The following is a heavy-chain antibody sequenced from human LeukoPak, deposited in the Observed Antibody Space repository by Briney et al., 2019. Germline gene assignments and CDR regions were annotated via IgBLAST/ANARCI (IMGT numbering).Heavy chain of an antibody. CDR3: ARGGSSGNDYSSFDI. CDR1: GFTFSSYW. V-gene: IGHV3-53*04. CDR2: IHSGGST. J-gene: IGHJ3*02. Sequence: PGGSLRLSSGASGFTFSSYWMHWVRQAPGKGLEWVSVIHSGGSTPYADSVKGRFTISRHNSKNTLYLQVNSLRAEDTAVYFCARGGSSGNDYSSFDIWGQGTMVTVSS. D-gene: IGHD5-12*01.